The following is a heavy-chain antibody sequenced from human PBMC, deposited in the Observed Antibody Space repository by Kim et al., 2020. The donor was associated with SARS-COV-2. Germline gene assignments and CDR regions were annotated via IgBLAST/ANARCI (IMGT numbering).Heavy chain of an antibody. Sequence: SETLSLTCAVYGGSFSGYSWSWIRQPPGKGLEWLGEIYHSGSNNYNPSLKSRVTMSVDTSKNQFSLGLSSVTAADTAYYYCTRGRAGVVPAPLLGLGPHYDYFIMDVWGQGTTVTVSS. CDR1: GGSFSGYS. CDR3: TRGRAGVVPAPLLGLGPHYDYFIMDV. D-gene: IGHD2-2*02. CDR2: IYHSGSN. J-gene: IGHJ6*02. V-gene: IGHV4-34*01.